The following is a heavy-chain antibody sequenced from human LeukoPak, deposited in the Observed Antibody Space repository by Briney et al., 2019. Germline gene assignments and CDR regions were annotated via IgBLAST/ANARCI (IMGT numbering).Heavy chain of an antibody. Sequence: GGSLRLSCATSGFTFKNYAMNWVRQAPGKGLEWVSSISGDSSDIYYADSVMGRSTISRDNAKNSVYLQINSLRAEDTAIYYCARRGYSDSSGYDYWGQGTLVTVSS. V-gene: IGHV3-21*01. CDR1: GFTFKNYA. CDR2: ISGDSSDI. J-gene: IGHJ4*02. D-gene: IGHD3-22*01. CDR3: ARRGYSDSSGYDY.